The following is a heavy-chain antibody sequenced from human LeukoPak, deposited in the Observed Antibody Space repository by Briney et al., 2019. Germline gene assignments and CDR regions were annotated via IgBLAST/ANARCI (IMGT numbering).Heavy chain of an antibody. CDR1: GYTFTGYY. D-gene: IGHD5-18*01. Sequence: ASVKVSCKASGYTFTGYYMHWVRQAPGQGLEWMGWINPNSGGTNYAQKFQGWVTMTRDTSISTAYTELSRLRSDDTAVYYCAREAEDTAMAPFDYWGQGTLVTVSS. CDR2: INPNSGGT. V-gene: IGHV1-2*04. CDR3: AREAEDTAMAPFDY. J-gene: IGHJ4*02.